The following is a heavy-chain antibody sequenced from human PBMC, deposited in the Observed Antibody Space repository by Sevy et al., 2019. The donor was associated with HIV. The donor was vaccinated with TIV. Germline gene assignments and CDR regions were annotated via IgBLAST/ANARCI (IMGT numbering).Heavy chain of an antibody. V-gene: IGHV1-24*01. Sequence: ASVKVSCKVSGYTLNQLSMHWVRQAAGKGLEWMGSFDPEDGETAYAQKFQGRVTMTEDTSIDTAYMELSSLRAEDTAVYYCATTKDYYDSSGSPVDYWGQRTLVTVSS. CDR3: ATTKDYYDSSGSPVDY. CDR1: GYTLNQLS. J-gene: IGHJ4*02. CDR2: FDPEDGET. D-gene: IGHD3-22*01.